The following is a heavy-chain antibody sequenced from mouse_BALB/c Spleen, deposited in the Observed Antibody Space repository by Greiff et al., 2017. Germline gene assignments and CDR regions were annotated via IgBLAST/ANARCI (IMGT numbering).Heavy chain of an antibody. D-gene: IGHD2-2*01. CDR2: INSNGGST. V-gene: IGHV5-6-3*01. J-gene: IGHJ2*01. Sequence: DVKLVESGGGLVQPGGSLKLSCAASGFTFSSYGMSWVRQTPDKRLELVATINSNGGSTYYPDSVKGRFTISRDNAKNTLYLQMSSLKSEDTAMYYCARDQGYGCEDYWGQGTTLTVSS. CDR3: ARDQGYGCEDY. CDR1: GFTFSSYG.